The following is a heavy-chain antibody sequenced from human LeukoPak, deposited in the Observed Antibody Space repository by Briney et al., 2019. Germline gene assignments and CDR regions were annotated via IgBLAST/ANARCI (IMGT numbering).Heavy chain of an antibody. CDR1: GGTFSSYA. V-gene: IGHV1-69*04. Sequence: GASVKVSCKASGGTFSSYAISRVRQAPGQGLEWMGRIIPILGIANYAQKFQGRVTITADKSTSTAYMELSSLRSEDTAVYYCARGAATVTTVHWGQGTLVTVSS. CDR3: ARGAATVTTVH. J-gene: IGHJ4*02. D-gene: IGHD4-11*01. CDR2: IIPILGIA.